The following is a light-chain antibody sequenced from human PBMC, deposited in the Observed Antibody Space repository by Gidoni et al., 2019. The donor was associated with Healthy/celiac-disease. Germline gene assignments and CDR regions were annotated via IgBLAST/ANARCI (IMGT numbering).Light chain of an antibody. V-gene: IGKV1-39*01. Sequence: DIQMTQSPSSLSASLGDRVTITFRASQSISSYLNWYKQKPGKAPKLLIYAASSLKSGVPSRFSGSGSGTDFTLTISSLQPEDFATYYCQQSYSTPHTFGQGTKLEIK. CDR1: QSISSY. CDR2: AAS. J-gene: IGKJ2*01. CDR3: QQSYSTPHT.